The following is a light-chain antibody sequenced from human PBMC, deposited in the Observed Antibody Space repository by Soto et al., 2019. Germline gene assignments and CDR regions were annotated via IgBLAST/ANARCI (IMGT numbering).Light chain of an antibody. Sequence: EIVLTQSPGTLSLSPGESATLSCRASQSVSSSYLAWYQQKPGQAPRLLIYGASSRATGIPDRFSGSGSGTDFTLTISRLEPEDFAVYYCQQDGTSPELTFGGGTKVEIE. CDR2: GAS. CDR3: QQDGTSPELT. V-gene: IGKV3-20*01. J-gene: IGKJ4*01. CDR1: QSVSSSY.